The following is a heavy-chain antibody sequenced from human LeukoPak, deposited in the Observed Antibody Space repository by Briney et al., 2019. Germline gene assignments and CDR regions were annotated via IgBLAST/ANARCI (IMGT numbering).Heavy chain of an antibody. V-gene: IGHV3-48*04. CDR1: GFIFSSYS. J-gene: IGHJ4*02. CDR3: ARTYGSGSYFDY. CDR2: ISVSSNTI. Sequence: GGSLRLSCAASGFIFSSYSMNWVRQAPGKGLEWISYISVSSNTIYYADSVKGRFIISRDNAKNSLYLQMNSLRAEDTAVYYCARTYGSGSYFDYWGRGTLVTVSS. D-gene: IGHD3-10*01.